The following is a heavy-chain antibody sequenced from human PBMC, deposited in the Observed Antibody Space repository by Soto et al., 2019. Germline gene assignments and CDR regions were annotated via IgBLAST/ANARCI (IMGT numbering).Heavy chain of an antibody. CDR1: GGSISSSSYY. V-gene: IGHV4-39*01. J-gene: IGHJ3*02. CDR2: IYYSGST. CDR3: ARHRFRMGFGEFRNAFHI. Sequence: SETLSLTCTVSGGSISSSSYYWGWIRQPPGKGLEWIGSIYYSGSTYYNPSLKSRVTISVDTSKNQFSLKLSSVTAADTAVYYCARHRFRMGFGEFRNAFHIWGQGTTVT. D-gene: IGHD3-10*01.